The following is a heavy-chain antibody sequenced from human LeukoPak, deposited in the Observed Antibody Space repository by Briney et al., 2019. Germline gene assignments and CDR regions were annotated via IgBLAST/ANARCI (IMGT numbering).Heavy chain of an antibody. Sequence: KPSETLSPTCAVSGYSISSGYYWGWIRQPPGEGLEWIGSIYHSGSTYYNPSLKSRVTISLDTSKNQFSLKLSSVTAADTAVYYCAIRRFLEWLANWFDPWGQGTLVTVSS. CDR3: AIRRFLEWLANWFDP. D-gene: IGHD3-3*01. CDR2: IYHSGST. J-gene: IGHJ5*02. CDR1: GYSISSGYY. V-gene: IGHV4-38-2*01.